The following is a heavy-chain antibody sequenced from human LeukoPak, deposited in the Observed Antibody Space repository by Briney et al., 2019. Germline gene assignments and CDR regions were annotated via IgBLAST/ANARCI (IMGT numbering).Heavy chain of an antibody. CDR2: ISGSGGST. CDR1: GFTFSSYA. J-gene: IGHJ3*02. D-gene: IGHD2-15*01. Sequence: PGGSLRLSCAASGFTFSSYAMSWVRQAPGKGLEWVSAISGSGGSTYYADSVKGRFTISRDNSKNTLYLQMNSLRAEDTAVYYCVRASVESGGAFDIWGQGTMVTVSS. CDR3: VRASVESGGAFDI. V-gene: IGHV3-23*01.